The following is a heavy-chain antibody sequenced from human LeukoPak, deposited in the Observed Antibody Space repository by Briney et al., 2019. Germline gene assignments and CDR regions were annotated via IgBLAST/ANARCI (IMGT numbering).Heavy chain of an antibody. V-gene: IGHV1-2*06. D-gene: IGHD4-17*01. CDR2: INPNSGGT. CDR1: GYTFTGYY. J-gene: IGHJ4*02. CDR3: ARASHDYGDYELDY. Sequence: GAXVKVSCKASGYTFTGYYMHWVRQAPGQGLEWMGRINPNSGGTNYAQKFQGRVTMTRDTSISTAYMELSRLRSDDTAVYYCARASHDYGDYELDYWGQGTLVTVSS.